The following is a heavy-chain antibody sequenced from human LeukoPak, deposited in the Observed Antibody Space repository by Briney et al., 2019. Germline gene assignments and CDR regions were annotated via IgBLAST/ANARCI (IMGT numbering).Heavy chain of an antibody. CDR2: INPNSGST. J-gene: IGHJ4*02. CDR3: ARVRYYYDSSGYPDY. CDR1: GYTFTGYY. D-gene: IGHD3-22*01. Sequence: ASVKVSCKASGYTFTGYYMHWVRQAPGQGLEWMGWINPNSGSTNYAQKFQGRVTMTRDTSISTAYMELSRLRSDDTAVYYCARVRYYYDSSGYPDYWGQGTLVTVSS. V-gene: IGHV1-2*02.